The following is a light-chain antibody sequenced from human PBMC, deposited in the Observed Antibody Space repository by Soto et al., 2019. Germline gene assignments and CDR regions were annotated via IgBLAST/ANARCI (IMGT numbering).Light chain of an antibody. CDR1: QSVSSSY. J-gene: IGKJ1*01. V-gene: IGKV3-20*01. Sequence: EIVLTQSPGTLSLSPGERATLSCRASQSVSSSYLAWYQQKPGQAPRLLIYGASSRATGIPDRFSGSGSGTGFTLTISRLEPEDFAVYYCQQYGSSLQWTFGQGTKVEIK. CDR2: GAS. CDR3: QQYGSSLQWT.